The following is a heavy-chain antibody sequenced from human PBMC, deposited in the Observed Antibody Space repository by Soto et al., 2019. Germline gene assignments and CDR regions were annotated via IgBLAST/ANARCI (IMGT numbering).Heavy chain of an antibody. D-gene: IGHD6-13*01. CDR3: ARQPYSSSWYSYNWFDP. J-gene: IGHJ5*02. CDR2: IYPGDSDT. Sequence: GESLKISCKGSGYSFTSYWIGWVRQMPGKGLEWMGIIYPGDSDTRYSPSFQGQVTISADKSISTAYLQWSSLKASDTAMYYCARQPYSSSWYSYNWFDPWGQGTLVTVSS. V-gene: IGHV5-51*01. CDR1: GYSFTSYW.